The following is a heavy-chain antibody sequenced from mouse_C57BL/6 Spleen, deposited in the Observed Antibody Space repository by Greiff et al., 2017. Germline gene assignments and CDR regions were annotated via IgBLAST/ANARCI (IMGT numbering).Heavy chain of an antibody. CDR1: GYTFTDYN. V-gene: IGHV1-18*01. Sequence: EVQLQQSGPELVKPGASVKIPCKASGYTFTDYNMDWVKQSHGKSLEWIGDINPNNGGTIYNQKFKGKATLTVDKSSSKAYMELRSLTSEDTAVYYCARLEGLLLRSYYFDYWGQGTTLTVSS. CDR2: INPNNGGT. CDR3: ARLEGLLLRSYYFDY. J-gene: IGHJ2*01. D-gene: IGHD1-1*01.